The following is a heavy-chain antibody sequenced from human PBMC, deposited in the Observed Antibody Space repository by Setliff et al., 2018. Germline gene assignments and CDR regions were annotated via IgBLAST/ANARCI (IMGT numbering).Heavy chain of an antibody. V-gene: IGHV1-18*01. CDR2: INNYNFNT. CDR3: ARLVRYCTRTSCQRTPGAEY. J-gene: IGHJ4*02. D-gene: IGHD2-2*01. CDR1: GYTFTNYG. Sequence: ASVKVSCKASGYTFTNYGITWVRQAPGQGLEWMGWINNYNFNTNYAQKLQGRVTMTTDTSTSTAYMELRSLRSDDTAMYYCARLVRYCTRTSCQRTPGAEYWGQGTLVTVSS.